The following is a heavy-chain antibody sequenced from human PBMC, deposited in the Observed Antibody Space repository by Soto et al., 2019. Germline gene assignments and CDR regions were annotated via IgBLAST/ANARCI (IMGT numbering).Heavy chain of an antibody. V-gene: IGHV1-69*13. Sequence: GASVKVSCKASGGTFSSHAISWVRQARGRGLQWMGGIIPIFGTTNYAQNFRARVTITADESTSTAYMELSSLTSEDTAVYYCGSVGYCSSTNCLFYYYHYGMDVWGQGTTVTVSS. CDR1: GGTFSSHA. D-gene: IGHD2-2*03. CDR3: GSVGYCSSTNCLFYYYHYGMDV. J-gene: IGHJ6*02. CDR2: IIPIFGTT.